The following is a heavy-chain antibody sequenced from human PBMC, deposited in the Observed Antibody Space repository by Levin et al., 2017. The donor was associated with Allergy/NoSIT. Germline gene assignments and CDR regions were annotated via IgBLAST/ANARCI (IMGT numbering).Heavy chain of an antibody. CDR2: IFWDDDK. V-gene: IGHV2-5*02. D-gene: IGHD6-19*01. J-gene: IGHJ3*02. CDR3: AHRAYFSGGYNAFDI. Sequence: KLSGPTLVKPTQTLTLTCTFSGFSLSSTGVGVGWIRQPPGKALEWLALIFWDDDKRYSPSLNSRLTITKDTSKNQVVLTMTNMDPVDTGTYHCAHRAYFSGGYNAFDIWGQGTMVTVSS. CDR1: GFSLSSTGVG.